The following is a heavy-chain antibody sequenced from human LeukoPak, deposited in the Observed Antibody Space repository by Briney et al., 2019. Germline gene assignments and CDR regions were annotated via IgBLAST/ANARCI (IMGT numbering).Heavy chain of an antibody. CDR1: GYSISTGYY. Sequence: SETLSLTCAVSGYSISTGYYWGWVRQPPGKGLEWIGNSYHSGTSYYNPSLKSRVSISVDTSRNQFSLKLSSVTAADTAVYYCARRLRYPYYYYMDVWGKGTTVTVSS. CDR2: SYHSGTS. J-gene: IGHJ6*03. V-gene: IGHV4-38-2*01. CDR3: ARRLRYPYYYYMDV. D-gene: IGHD3-9*01.